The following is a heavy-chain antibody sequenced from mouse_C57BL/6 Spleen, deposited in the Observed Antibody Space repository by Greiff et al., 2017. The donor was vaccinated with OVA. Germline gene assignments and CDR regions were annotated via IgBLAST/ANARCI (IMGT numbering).Heavy chain of an antibody. CDR3: AREGGYYAIDY. V-gene: IGHV1-81*01. J-gene: IGHJ2*02. CDR1: GYTFTSYG. Sequence: QVQLQQPGAELARPGASVKLSCKASGYTFTSYGISWVKQRPGQGLEWIGEIYPSSGNTYYNEKFKGKATLTADKSSSTAYMALSSLTAEDSAVYFCAREGGYYAIDYWGQGTSLTVSS. CDR2: IYPSSGNT. D-gene: IGHD2-3*01.